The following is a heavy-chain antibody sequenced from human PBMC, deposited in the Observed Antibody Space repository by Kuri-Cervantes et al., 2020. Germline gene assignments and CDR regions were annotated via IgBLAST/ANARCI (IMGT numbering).Heavy chain of an antibody. CDR3: TTGDIVVVPAAVLNYYFDY. D-gene: IGHD2-2*01. CDR1: GFTFSNAW. CDR2: IKSKTDGGTT. Sequence: LSLTCAASGFTFSNAWMSWVRQAPGKGLERVGRIKSKTDGGTTDYAAPVKGRFTISRDDSKNTLYLQMNSLKTEDTAVYYCTTGDIVVVPAAVLNYYFDYWGQGTLVTVSS. J-gene: IGHJ4*02. V-gene: IGHV3-15*01.